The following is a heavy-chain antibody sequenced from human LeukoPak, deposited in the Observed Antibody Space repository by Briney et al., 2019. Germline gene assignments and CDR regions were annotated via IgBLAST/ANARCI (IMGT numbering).Heavy chain of an antibody. Sequence: PGGSLRLSCAVSGFIVSNNYMSWVRQAPGKGLEWVSVIYSGGSTYYADSVKGRFTISRDTSQNTLFLQMNSLRAEDTAVYYCTMLWGVIDPYWGQGTLVTVSS. J-gene: IGHJ4*02. CDR2: IYSGGST. CDR1: GFIVSNNY. CDR3: TMLWGVIDPY. V-gene: IGHV3-66*01. D-gene: IGHD3-10*01.